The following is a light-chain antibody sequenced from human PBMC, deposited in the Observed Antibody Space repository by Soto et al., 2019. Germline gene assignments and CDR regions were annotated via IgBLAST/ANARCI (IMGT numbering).Light chain of an antibody. CDR2: GNS. J-gene: IGLJ2*01. CDR3: QSYDSSLSGHVV. CDR1: SSNIGAGYD. Sequence: SVLTQPPSVSGAPGQRVTISCTGSSSNIGAGYDVHWYQQLPGTAPKLLIYGNSNRPSGVPDRFSGSKSDTSASLAITGLQAEDEADYYCQSYDSSLSGHVVFGGGTKVTVL. V-gene: IGLV1-40*01.